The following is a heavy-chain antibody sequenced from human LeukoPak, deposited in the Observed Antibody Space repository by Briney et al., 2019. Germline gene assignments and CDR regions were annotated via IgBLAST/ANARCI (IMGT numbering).Heavy chain of an antibody. V-gene: IGHV3-49*04. J-gene: IGHJ6*02. CDR2: IRSKAYRGTT. Sequence: SLRLSCAASGFTFDDYAMHWVRQAPGKGLEWVGFIRSKAYRGTTEYAASVKGRFTISRDDSKSVVYLQMNSLKSEDTAVYYCSRGPIQLWVHNGVDVWGQGTTVTVSS. D-gene: IGHD5-18*01. CDR1: GFTFDDYA. CDR3: SRGPIQLWVHNGVDV.